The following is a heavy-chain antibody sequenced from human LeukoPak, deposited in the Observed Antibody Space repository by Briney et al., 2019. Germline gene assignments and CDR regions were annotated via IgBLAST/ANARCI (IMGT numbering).Heavy chain of an antibody. CDR2: IGTTGDT. V-gene: IGHV3-13*01. CDR1: GFTFSIYD. Sequence: GGSLRLSCAASGFTFSIYDMHWVRQATGEGLEWVSAIGTTGDTYYPGSVKGRFTISRDNAKNSLYLQMNSLRVEDTAVYYCARAMVRGVIGPFDPWGQGTLVTVSS. CDR3: ARAMVRGVIGPFDP. D-gene: IGHD3-10*01. J-gene: IGHJ5*02.